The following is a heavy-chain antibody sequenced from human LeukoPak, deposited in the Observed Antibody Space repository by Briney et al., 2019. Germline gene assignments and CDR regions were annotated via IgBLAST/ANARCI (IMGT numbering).Heavy chain of an antibody. CDR3: ARGHHGVPLDY. V-gene: IGHV3-21*01. CDR1: GFTFSTYS. Sequence: GGSLRLSCAASGFTFSTYSMNCVRQAPGKGLEWVSSVATSSSGHIYYADSVTGRFTISRDNAKNSLYLQMNSLRAEDTAVYYCARGHHGVPLDYWGQGTLVTVSS. J-gene: IGHJ4*02. D-gene: IGHD3-10*01. CDR2: VATSSSGHI.